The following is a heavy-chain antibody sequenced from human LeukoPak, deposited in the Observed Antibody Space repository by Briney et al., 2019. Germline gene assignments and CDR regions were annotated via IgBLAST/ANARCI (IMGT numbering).Heavy chain of an antibody. Sequence: GGCLRLSCAASGFTFSSYGMHWVRQAPGKGLEWVTFIRYDGSNKYYADSVKGRFTISRDNSKNTLYLQMNSLRAEDTAVYYCAKDRIAVAGRNWFDPWGQGTLVTVSS. V-gene: IGHV3-30*02. CDR1: GFTFSSYG. D-gene: IGHD6-19*01. CDR2: IRYDGSNK. CDR3: AKDRIAVAGRNWFDP. J-gene: IGHJ5*02.